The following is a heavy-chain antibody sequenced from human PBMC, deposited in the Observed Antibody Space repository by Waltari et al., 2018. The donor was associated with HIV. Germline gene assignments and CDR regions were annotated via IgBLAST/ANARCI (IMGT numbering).Heavy chain of an antibody. Sequence: QVQLQESGPGLVKPSQTLSLTCPVSGGSVRSASRYWTWIRQHPGKGLEWIGYIYYSGSTYYNPSLKSRVIISIDTSQNQFSLELTSVTAADTAVYYCARDSGLYGTYSHGMDVWGQGTTVTVSS. CDR1: GGSVRSASRY. V-gene: IGHV4-31*03. J-gene: IGHJ6*02. D-gene: IGHD4-17*01. CDR3: ARDSGLYGTYSHGMDV. CDR2: IYYSGST.